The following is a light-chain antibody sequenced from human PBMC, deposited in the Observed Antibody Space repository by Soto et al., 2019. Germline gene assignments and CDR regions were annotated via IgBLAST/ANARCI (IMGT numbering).Light chain of an antibody. J-gene: IGKJ4*01. CDR3: QQYGSSPLT. CDR1: QSVIASF. V-gene: IGKV3-20*01. Sequence: IVLPQSPGTLSLSPGARATLSCRASQSVIASFLACYQRKPGQAPRLLIYDASNRATGIPDRFSGSGSGTDFTLTISRLEPEDFAVFYCQQYGSSPLTFGGGTKVEIK. CDR2: DAS.